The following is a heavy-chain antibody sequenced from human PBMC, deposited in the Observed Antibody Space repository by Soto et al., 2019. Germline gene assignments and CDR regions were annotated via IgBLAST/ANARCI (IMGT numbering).Heavy chain of an antibody. Sequence: QVQLVQSGAEVKKPGSSVKVSCKASGGTFSGYAISWVRQAPGQGLEWMGEIIPMFGTSNYAQKFQGRDTITADESTSTAYMELSSLRSEDTAVYYCARGSCSSTSCYKEYYFDLWGQGNLVTVSS. CDR3: ARGSCSSTSCYKEYYFDL. D-gene: IGHD2-2*02. J-gene: IGHJ4*02. CDR2: IIPMFGTS. CDR1: GGTFSGYA. V-gene: IGHV1-69*01.